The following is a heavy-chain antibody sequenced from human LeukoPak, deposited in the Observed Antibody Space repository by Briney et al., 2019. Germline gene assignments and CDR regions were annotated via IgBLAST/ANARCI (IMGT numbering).Heavy chain of an antibody. CDR2: ISSRGSYI. J-gene: IGHJ5*02. D-gene: IGHD3-22*01. V-gene: IGHV3-21*01. CDR3: ARDSIPAAGADYYDSSGYYGWFDP. Sequence: PGGSLRLSCAASGFTFSSYSMNWVRQAPGKGLEWVSFISSRGSYINYADSVKGRFTISRDNAKNSLYLQMNSLRAEDTAVYYCARDSIPAAGADYYDSSGYYGWFDPWGQGTLVTVSS. CDR1: GFTFSSYS.